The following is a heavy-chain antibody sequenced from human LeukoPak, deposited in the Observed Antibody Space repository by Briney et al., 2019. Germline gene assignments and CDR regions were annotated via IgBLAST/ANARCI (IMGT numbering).Heavy chain of an antibody. CDR3: ARDIYDFWSGNTRNFDY. CDR2: INPNSGGT. D-gene: IGHD3-3*01. V-gene: IGHV1-2*02. CDR1: GYTFTGYY. J-gene: IGHJ4*02. Sequence: ASVKVSCKASGYTFTGYYMHWVRQAPGQGLEWMGWINPNSGGTNYAQKFQGRVTMTRDTSISTAYMELSRLRSDDTAVYYCARDIYDFWSGNTRNFDYWGQGTLVTVSS.